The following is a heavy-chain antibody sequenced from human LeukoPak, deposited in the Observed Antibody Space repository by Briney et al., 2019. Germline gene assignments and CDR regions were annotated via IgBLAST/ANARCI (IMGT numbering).Heavy chain of an antibody. CDR3: ARGPNSSGWYSLSNGWFDP. CDR1: GYSFTGHY. CDR2: INPNSGGT. V-gene: IGHV1-2*02. Sequence: ASVKVSCKASGYSFTGHYMHWVRQAPGQGLEWMGWINPNSGGTNYAQKFQGRVTMTRDTSISTAYMELSRLRSDDTAVYYCARGPNSSGWYSLSNGWFDPWGQGTLVTVSS. D-gene: IGHD6-19*01. J-gene: IGHJ5*02.